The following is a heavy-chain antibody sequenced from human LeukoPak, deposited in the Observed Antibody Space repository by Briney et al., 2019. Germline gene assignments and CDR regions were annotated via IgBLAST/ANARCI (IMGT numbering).Heavy chain of an antibody. D-gene: IGHD6-25*01. Sequence: GGSLRLSCAASGFTFSTYSMNWVRQAPGKGLEWVSSISSSSSSIYYADSVKGRFTISRDNAKNALYLQMNSLRAEDTAVYCCARAYSSAIWGQGTLVTVSS. J-gene: IGHJ4*02. V-gene: IGHV3-21*01. CDR1: GFTFSTYS. CDR3: ARAYSSAI. CDR2: ISSSSSSI.